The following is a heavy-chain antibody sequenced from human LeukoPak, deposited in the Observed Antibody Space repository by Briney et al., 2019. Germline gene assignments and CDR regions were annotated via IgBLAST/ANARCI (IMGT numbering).Heavy chain of an antibody. J-gene: IGHJ4*02. CDR3: LERITIFGVVIEY. D-gene: IGHD3-3*01. CDR1: GFTFSDYY. V-gene: IGHV3-11*04. Sequence: GGSLRLSCAASGFTFSDYYMSWIRQAPGKGLEWVSYISSSGSTIYYADSVKGRFTISRDNAKNSLYLQMNSLRAEDTAVYYCLERITIFGVVIEYWGQGTLVTVSS. CDR2: ISSSGSTI.